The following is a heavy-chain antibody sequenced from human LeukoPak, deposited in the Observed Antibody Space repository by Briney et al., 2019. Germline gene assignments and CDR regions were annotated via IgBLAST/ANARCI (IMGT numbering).Heavy chain of an antibody. CDR2: TDADATDK. J-gene: IGHJ6*03. CDR1: GFNSGSYW. Sequence: GSLRLSYPATGFNSGSYWMHWPRQAPGKGPHSVSRTDADATDKHYAVSVKRRFTISRDNAKNTLYLQMNSLRGEDTAVYYCARGMLSSAGYHWYYYMDVWGKGAMVTVSS. CDR3: ARGMLSSAGYHWYYYMDV. V-gene: IGHV3-74*01. D-gene: IGHD3-3*01.